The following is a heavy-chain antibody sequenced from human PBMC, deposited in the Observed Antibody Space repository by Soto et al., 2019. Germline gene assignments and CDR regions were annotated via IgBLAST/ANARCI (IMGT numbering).Heavy chain of an antibody. J-gene: IGHJ6*03. CDR3: ARGPLPGLEWLFYMDV. V-gene: IGHV1-8*01. D-gene: IGHD3-3*01. Sequence: QVQLVQSGAEVKKPGASVKVSCKASGYTLTSYDINWVRQATGQGLEWMGWMNPNSGNTGYAQKFQGRVTMTRNTSISTAYMELSSLRSEDTAVYYCARGPLPGLEWLFYMDVWGKGTTVTVSS. CDR2: MNPNSGNT. CDR1: GYTLTSYD.